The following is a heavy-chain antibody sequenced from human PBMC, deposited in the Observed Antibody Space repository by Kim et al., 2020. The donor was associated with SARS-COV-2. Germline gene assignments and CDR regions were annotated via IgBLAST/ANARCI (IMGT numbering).Heavy chain of an antibody. Sequence: GGSLRLSCAASGFIFSDFYMSWIRQAPGKGLEWVSYISSSSSYTNYADSVRGRFTISRDNAKNSLFLQMNSLRADDTAVYYCARGSSAYSHFDNWGQGTLVTVSS. V-gene: IGHV3-11*06. CDR2: ISSSSSYT. CDR1: GFIFSDFY. CDR3: ARGSSAYSHFDN. D-gene: IGHD3-22*01. J-gene: IGHJ4*02.